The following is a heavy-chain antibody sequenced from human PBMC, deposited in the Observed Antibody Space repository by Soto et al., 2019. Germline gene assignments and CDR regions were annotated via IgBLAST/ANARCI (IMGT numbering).Heavy chain of an antibody. J-gene: IGHJ4*02. CDR3: ARGVYGDPYDY. CDR2: IIPIFGTA. D-gene: IGHD4-17*01. Sequence: GASVKVSCKAAGGTFSSYAISWVRQAPGQGLEWMGGIIPIFGTANYAQKFQGRVTITADESTSTAYMELSSLRSEDTAVYYWARGVYGDPYDYWGQGTLVTVSS. CDR1: GGTFSSYA. V-gene: IGHV1-69*13.